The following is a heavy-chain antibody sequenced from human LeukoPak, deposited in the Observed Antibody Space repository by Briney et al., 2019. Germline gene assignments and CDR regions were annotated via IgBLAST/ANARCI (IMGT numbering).Heavy chain of an antibody. Sequence: PSETLSLTCTVSGGSISTYYWNWLRQSPGKGLGWIGYIYYTGGTKYNPSLKSRLTISLDTSKSQFSLELSSVSTADTAIYYCARGTDDYKFDFWGQGALVTVSS. V-gene: IGHV4-59*01. CDR3: ARGTDDYKFDF. D-gene: IGHD5-24*01. CDR2: IYYTGGT. J-gene: IGHJ4*02. CDR1: GGSISTYY.